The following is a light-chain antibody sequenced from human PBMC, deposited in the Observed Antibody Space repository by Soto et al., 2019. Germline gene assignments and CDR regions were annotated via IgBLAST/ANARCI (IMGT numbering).Light chain of an antibody. CDR1: QSISNY. CDR3: QQSFSPHWT. CDR2: AAS. Sequence: DIQMTQSPSSLSASVGDRVTITCRASQSISNYLNWYQQKPGKAPKLLIYAASNMQSGVPSRFSGSGSETDFTLTISSTQPDDSATYYCQQSFSPHWTFGQGTKVEV. V-gene: IGKV1-39*01. J-gene: IGKJ1*01.